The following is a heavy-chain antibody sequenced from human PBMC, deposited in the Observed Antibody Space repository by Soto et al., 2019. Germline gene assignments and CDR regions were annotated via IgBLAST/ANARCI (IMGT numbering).Heavy chain of an antibody. CDR2: FHYSANT. V-gene: IGHV4-59*01. D-gene: IGHD3-16*01. Sequence: PSETLSLTCTVSGDSISSNYWSWIRQPPGKGLEWIGYFHYSANTNYNPSLKSRVIISVDTSKNQFFLKLTSVTATDTAVYYCAKTKEGGFDPWGKGIRVTVSS. CDR1: GDSISSNY. CDR3: AKTKEGGFDP. J-gene: IGHJ5*02.